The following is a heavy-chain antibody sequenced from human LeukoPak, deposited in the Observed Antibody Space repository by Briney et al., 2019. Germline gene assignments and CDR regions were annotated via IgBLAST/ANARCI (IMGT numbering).Heavy chain of an antibody. V-gene: IGHV3-74*01. CDR3: ARDQARYSSGPNEFDY. D-gene: IGHD3-22*01. J-gene: IGHJ4*02. CDR2: INSDGSST. CDR1: GFTFSSYW. Sequence: GGSLRLSCAASGFTFSSYWMHWVRQAPGKGLVWLSRINSDGSSTSYADSVKGRFTISRDNAKNTLYLQMNSLRAEDTAVYYCARDQARYSSGPNEFDYWGQGTLVTVSS.